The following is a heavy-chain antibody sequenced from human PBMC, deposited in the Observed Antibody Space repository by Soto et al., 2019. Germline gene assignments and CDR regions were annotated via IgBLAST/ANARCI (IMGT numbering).Heavy chain of an antibody. Sequence: ASVKVSCKASGYTFTGYYMHWVRQAPGQGLAWMGWINPNSGGTNYAQKFQGWVTMTRDTSISTAYLELSRLKSDDTAVYSCARDAYSTSATGMEVWGQGTTVTVSS. CDR1: GYTFTGYY. CDR2: INPNSGGT. J-gene: IGHJ6*02. V-gene: IGHV1-2*04. CDR3: ARDAYSTSATGMEV. D-gene: IGHD6-6*01.